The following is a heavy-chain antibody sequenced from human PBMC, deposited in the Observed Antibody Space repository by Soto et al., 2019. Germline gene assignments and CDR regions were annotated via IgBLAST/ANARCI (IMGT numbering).Heavy chain of an antibody. V-gene: IGHV5-51*01. Sequence: PGESLKISCKGSGYTFTSYWIGWVRQMPGKGLEWMGIINPGDSDIRYSPSFQGQVTISADKSITTAYLQWSSLKASDTAMYYCARHEASLVSTYWGRGTLVTVSS. J-gene: IGHJ4*02. CDR1: GYTFTSYW. CDR2: INPGDSDI. D-gene: IGHD4-4*01. CDR3: ARHEASLVSTY.